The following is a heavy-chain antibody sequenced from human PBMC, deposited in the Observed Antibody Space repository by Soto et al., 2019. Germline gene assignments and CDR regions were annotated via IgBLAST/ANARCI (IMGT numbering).Heavy chain of an antibody. D-gene: IGHD3-22*01. Sequence: GASVKVSCKASGYTFTSYGISWVRQAPGQGLEWMGWFSAYNGNTNYAQKLQGRVTMTTDTSTSTAYMELRSLRSDDTAVYYCARELSAYDSSGYYYNYYYYGMDVWGQGTTVTVSS. CDR2: FSAYNGNT. CDR1: GYTFTSYG. V-gene: IGHV1-18*01. CDR3: ARELSAYDSSGYYYNYYYYGMDV. J-gene: IGHJ6*02.